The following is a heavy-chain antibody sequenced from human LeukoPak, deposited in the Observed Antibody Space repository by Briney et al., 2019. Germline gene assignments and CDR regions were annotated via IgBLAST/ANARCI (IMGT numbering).Heavy chain of an antibody. D-gene: IGHD5-24*01. CDR3: ASSSTLRWLQPLDY. CDR1: GYTFTGYY. Sequence: GASVKVSCKASGYTFTGYYMHWVRQAPGQGLEWMGIINPSGGSTSYAQKFQGRVTMTRDMSTSTVYMELSSLRSEDTAVYYCASSSTLRWLQPLDYWGQGTLVTVSS. CDR2: INPSGGST. J-gene: IGHJ4*02. V-gene: IGHV1-46*01.